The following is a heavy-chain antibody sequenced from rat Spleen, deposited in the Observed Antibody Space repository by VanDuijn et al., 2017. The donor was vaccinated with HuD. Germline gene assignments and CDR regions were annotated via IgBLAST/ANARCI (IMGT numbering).Heavy chain of an antibody. CDR3: ARHSSTYYVMDA. CDR2: ITFEGSST. J-gene: IGHJ4*01. V-gene: IGHV5-22*01. Sequence: EVQLVESGGGLVQPGRSLKLSCAASGFTFSDYTMAWVRQAPKKGLEWVASITFEGSSTYYGDSVKGRFTISRDNAKTTLYLQMNSLRSEDTATYYCARHSSTYYVMDAWGQGTSVTVSS. D-gene: IGHD1-2*01. CDR1: GFTFSDYT.